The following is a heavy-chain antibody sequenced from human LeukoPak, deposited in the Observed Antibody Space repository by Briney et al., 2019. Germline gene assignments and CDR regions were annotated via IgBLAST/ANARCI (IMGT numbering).Heavy chain of an antibody. D-gene: IGHD5-24*01. Sequence: PSETLSLTCSVSGGSITSGSYYWSWIRQPAGKGLEWIGRIYTSGSTNYNPSLKSRVTISVDTSKNQFSLKLSSVTAADTAVYYCARDGATAGYYYYYYMDVWGKGTTVTVSS. CDR3: ARDGATAGYYYYYYMDV. CDR2: IYTSGST. V-gene: IGHV4-61*02. CDR1: GGSITSGSYY. J-gene: IGHJ6*03.